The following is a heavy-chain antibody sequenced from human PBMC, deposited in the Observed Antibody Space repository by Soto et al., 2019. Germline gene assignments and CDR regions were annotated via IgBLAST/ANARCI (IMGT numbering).Heavy chain of an antibody. J-gene: IGHJ5*02. D-gene: IGHD3-22*01. CDR1: GFTFSSYA. V-gene: IGHV3-23*01. CDR2: ISGSGGST. CDR3: AKDRGGYYDSSGSSEWFDP. Sequence: LRLSCAASGFTFSSYAMSWVRQAPGKGLEWVSAISGSGGSTYYADSVKGRFTISRDNSKNTLYLQMNSLRAEDTAVYYCAKDRGGYYDSSGSSEWFDPWGQGTLVTVSS.